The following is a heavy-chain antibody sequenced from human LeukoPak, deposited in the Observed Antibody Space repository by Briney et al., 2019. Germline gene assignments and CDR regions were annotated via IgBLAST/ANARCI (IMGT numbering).Heavy chain of an antibody. CDR3: AKVLSYCSSTSCAPFDY. D-gene: IGHD2-2*01. CDR2: ISRSAGAT. V-gene: IGHV3-23*01. Sequence: PGGTLRLSCAASRFTFSSYVMSWVRQAPGKGLEWVSSISRSAGATYYADSVKGRFTISRDNSRNTLSLHMNSLRAEDTAVYYCAKVLSYCSSTSCAPFDYWGQGTLVTVSS. CDR1: RFTFSSYV. J-gene: IGHJ4*02.